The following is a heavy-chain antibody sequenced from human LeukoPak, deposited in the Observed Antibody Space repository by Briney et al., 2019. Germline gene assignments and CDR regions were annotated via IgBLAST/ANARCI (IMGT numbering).Heavy chain of an antibody. V-gene: IGHV4-34*01. D-gene: IGHD3-10*01. CDR3: ARVTYGSGSSDPNYYYYCMDV. CDR2: INHSGST. J-gene: IGHJ6*02. Sequence: SETLSLTCAVYGGSFSGYYWSWIRQPPGKGLEWIGEINHSGSTNYNPSLKSRVTISVDTSKNQFSLKLSSVTAADTAVYYCARVTYGSGSSDPNYYYYCMDVWGQGTTVTVYS. CDR1: GGSFSGYY.